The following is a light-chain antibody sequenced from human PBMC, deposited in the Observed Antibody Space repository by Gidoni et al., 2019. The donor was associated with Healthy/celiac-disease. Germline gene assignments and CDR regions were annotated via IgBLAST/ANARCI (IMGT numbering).Light chain of an antibody. CDR1: QSLSSSY. Sequence: EIVLTQSPGTLSLSPGERATLSCRASQSLSSSYLAWYQQKPGQAPRLLIYGASSRATGIPDRFSVSGSGTDFTLTISRLEPEDFAVYYCQQYGSSPNTFGQGTKLEIK. CDR2: GAS. V-gene: IGKV3-20*01. J-gene: IGKJ2*01. CDR3: QQYGSSPNT.